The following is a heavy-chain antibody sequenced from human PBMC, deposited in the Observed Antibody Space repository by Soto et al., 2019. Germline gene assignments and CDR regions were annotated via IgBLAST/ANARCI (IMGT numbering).Heavy chain of an antibody. D-gene: IGHD3-10*01. Sequence: EVQLVESGGGLVQPGGSLRLSCAASGFTFSSYWMRWVRQAPGKGLVWVSRINGDGSSTTYADSVKGRFTISRDNAKNTLYMHMNSLRAEDTAVYYCARDGFRGAVLDYWGQGTLVTVSS. J-gene: IGHJ4*02. CDR2: INGDGSST. V-gene: IGHV3-74*01. CDR1: GFTFSSYW. CDR3: ARDGFRGAVLDY.